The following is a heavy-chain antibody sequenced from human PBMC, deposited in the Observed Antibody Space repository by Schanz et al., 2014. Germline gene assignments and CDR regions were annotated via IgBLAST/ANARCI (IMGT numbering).Heavy chain of an antibody. J-gene: IGHJ2*01. D-gene: IGHD1-26*01. CDR2: INTGSNYI. Sequence: VQLVESGGGLVQPGGSLRLSCAASGITFSDYYMSWIRQAPGKGLEWISFINTGSNYINYADSVKGRFTISRDNTKNSLFLQLNSLRADDTAVYYCARNRGSGGQNWYFDLWVRGTLVTVSS. CDR3: ARNRGSGGQNWYFDL. CDR1: GITFSDYY. V-gene: IGHV3-11*05.